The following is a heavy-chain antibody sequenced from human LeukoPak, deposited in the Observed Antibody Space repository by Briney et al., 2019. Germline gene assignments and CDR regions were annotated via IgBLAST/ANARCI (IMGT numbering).Heavy chain of an antibody. CDR3: VTEAADYYYYYGMDV. Sequence: SETLSPTCTVSGGSISSSSYYWGWIRQPPGKGLEWIGSIYYSGSTYYNPSLKSRVTISVDTSKNQFSLKLSSVTAADTAVYYCVTEAADYYYYYGMDVWGQGTTVTVSS. CDR1: GGSISSSSYY. CDR2: IYYSGST. V-gene: IGHV4-39*07. J-gene: IGHJ6*02. D-gene: IGHD6-13*01.